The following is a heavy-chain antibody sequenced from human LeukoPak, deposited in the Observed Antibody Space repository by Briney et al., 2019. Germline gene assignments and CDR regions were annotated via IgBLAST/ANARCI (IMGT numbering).Heavy chain of an antibody. V-gene: IGHV3-23*01. CDR2: ISGSGGST. J-gene: IGHJ4*02. CDR3: AIGPRQKRGLSTY. CDR1: GFTFSSHA. D-gene: IGHD3/OR15-3a*01. Sequence: GGCLRLSSAASGFTFSSHATRWARQGPGKGLEWGSGISGSGGSTNYADSVRGRFTISRDNTKNTLYLQMDSLRAEDTAIYYCAIGPRQKRGLSTYWGQGTLVTVSA.